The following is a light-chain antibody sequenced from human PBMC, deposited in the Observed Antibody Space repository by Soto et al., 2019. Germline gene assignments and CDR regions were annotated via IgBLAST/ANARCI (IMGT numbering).Light chain of an antibody. CDR2: GAS. J-gene: IGKJ1*01. CDR1: QSVSNNY. CDR3: QQYGSSPRP. Sequence: EILLTQSPGTLSLSPGESATLSCRASQSVSNNYLAWYQQKPGQAPRLLIYGASSRATGISDRFSGSGSGTDFTLTISRLEPEDFAVSYCQQYGSSPRPFGQGTKV. V-gene: IGKV3-20*01.